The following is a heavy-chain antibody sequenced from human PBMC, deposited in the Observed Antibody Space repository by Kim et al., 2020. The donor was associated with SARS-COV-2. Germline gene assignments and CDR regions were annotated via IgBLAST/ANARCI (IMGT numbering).Heavy chain of an antibody. CDR2: IIPILGIA. CDR3: ARTRGEQRSYYYYYGMDV. Sequence: SVKVSCKASGGTFSSYTISWVRQAPGQGLEWMGRIIPILGIANYAQKFQGRVTITADKSTSTAYMELSSLRSEDTAVYYCARTRGEQRSYYYYYGMDVWGQGTTVTVSS. V-gene: IGHV1-69*02. J-gene: IGHJ6*02. D-gene: IGHD3-10*01. CDR1: GGTFSSYT.